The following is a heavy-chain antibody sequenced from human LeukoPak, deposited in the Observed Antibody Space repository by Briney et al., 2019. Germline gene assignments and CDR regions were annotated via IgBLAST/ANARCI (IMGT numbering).Heavy chain of an antibody. J-gene: IGHJ4*02. D-gene: IGHD3-9*01. CDR2: IIPIFGTA. Sequence: SVKVSCKASGGTFISYAISWVRQAPGQGLEWMGGIIPIFGTANYAQKFQGRVTITADESTSTAYMELSSLRSEDTAVYYCARGADILTGYFFHWGQGTLVTVSS. CDR3: ARGADILTGYFFH. CDR1: GGTFISYA. V-gene: IGHV1-69*13.